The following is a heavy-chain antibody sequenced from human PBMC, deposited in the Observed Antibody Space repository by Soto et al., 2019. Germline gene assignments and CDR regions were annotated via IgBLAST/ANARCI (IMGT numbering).Heavy chain of an antibody. J-gene: IGHJ5*02. CDR1: GGSFSGYY. V-gene: IGHV4-34*01. CDR3: ARGLNWFDP. Sequence: WETLSLTCAVYGGSFSGYYWSWIRQPPGKGLEWIGEINHSGSTNYNPSLKSRVTISVDTSKNQFSLKLSSVTAADTAVYYCARGLNWFDPWGQGTLVTVSS. CDR2: INHSGST.